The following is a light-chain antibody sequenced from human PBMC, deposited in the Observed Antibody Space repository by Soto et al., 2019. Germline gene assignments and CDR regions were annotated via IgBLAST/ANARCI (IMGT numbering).Light chain of an antibody. CDR1: SSDVGGYNR. CDR3: CSYAGSDIWV. Sequence: QSALTQPASVSGSPGQSIAISCTGSSSDVGGYNRVSWYQQHSGKVPKVIIHEDSERPSGVSNRFSGSKSGNTASLTISGLQAEDEADYYCCSYAGSDIWVFGGGTKLTVL. CDR2: EDS. V-gene: IGLV2-23*01. J-gene: IGLJ3*02.